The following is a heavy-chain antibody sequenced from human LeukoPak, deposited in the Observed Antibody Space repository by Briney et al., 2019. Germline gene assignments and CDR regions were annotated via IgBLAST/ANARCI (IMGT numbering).Heavy chain of an antibody. CDR1: GFTFSSYT. Sequence: GGSLRLSCAASGFTFSSYTMSWGRDAPGKGLEWVSAISGNGITTYYADSLKGRFTISRDNYKNTLYLQMNSLRAEDTAVYYCARDAVEMPTFLVGYFDYWGQGTLVTVSS. CDR2: ISGNGITT. D-gene: IGHD5-24*01. J-gene: IGHJ4*02. V-gene: IGHV3-23*01. CDR3: ARDAVEMPTFLVGYFDY.